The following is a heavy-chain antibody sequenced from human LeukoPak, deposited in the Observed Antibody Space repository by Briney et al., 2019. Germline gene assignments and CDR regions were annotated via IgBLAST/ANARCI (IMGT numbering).Heavy chain of an antibody. CDR3: AKEIEGSGYYYDSSGYPK. V-gene: IGHV3-21*01. CDR2: ISSSSSYI. CDR1: GFTFSSSS. J-gene: IGHJ4*02. D-gene: IGHD3-22*01. Sequence: KPGGSLKLSCAVSGFTFSSSSMNWVRQAPGKGLEWVSSISSSSSYIYYADSVKGRFTISRDNAKNSLYLQMDSLRAEDTAVYYCAKEIEGSGYYYDSSGYPKRGERTLVTVSS.